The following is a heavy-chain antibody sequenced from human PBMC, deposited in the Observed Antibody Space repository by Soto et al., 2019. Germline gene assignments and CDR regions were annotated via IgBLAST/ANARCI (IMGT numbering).Heavy chain of an antibody. Sequence: EVQLLESGGGLVQPGGSLRLSCAASGFIFSSYAMSWVRQAPGKGLEWVSASSGSGTTAYYADSVKGRFTFSRDNSKKTIYLQMNSLRAEDTAVYYCAKTTDGWFSAFEIWGQGTMVTVSS. V-gene: IGHV3-23*01. CDR1: GFIFSSYA. CDR3: AKTTDGWFSAFEI. J-gene: IGHJ3*02. CDR2: SSGSGTTA. D-gene: IGHD6-19*01.